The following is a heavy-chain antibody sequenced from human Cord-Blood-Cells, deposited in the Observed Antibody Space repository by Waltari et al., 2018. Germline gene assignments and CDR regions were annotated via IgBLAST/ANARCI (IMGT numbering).Heavy chain of an antibody. CDR2: LIPIFGTA. D-gene: IGHD3-3*01. CDR1: GGTFSSYA. Sequence: QVQLVQSGAEVKKHGPSVKVSCTASGGTFSSYAISWVRQAPGQGLEWMGGLIPIFGTANYAQKIQGSVTISSDKSTITACMGRSSLRSEDTAVYYCARLPASFGVVFAFDIGCQGTMVTGSS. CDR3: ARLPASFGVVFAFDI. J-gene: IGHJ3*02. V-gene: IGHV1-69*06.